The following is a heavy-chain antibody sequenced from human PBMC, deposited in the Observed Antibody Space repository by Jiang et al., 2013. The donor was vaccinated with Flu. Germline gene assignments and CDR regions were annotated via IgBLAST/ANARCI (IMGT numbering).Heavy chain of an antibody. V-gene: IGHV1-46*01. CDR3: VRIEGSAADRGD. CDR1: GYTFTKYY. J-gene: IGHJ4*02. CDR2: FNPTAGST. D-gene: IGHD6-13*01. Sequence: GAEVKKPGASVKLSCKTSGYTFTKYYVHWVRQAPGQGLEWMGIFNPTAGSTTYARAFQGRITMTRDTSTTTVHMQLTSLEVDDTAVYYCVRIEGSAADRGDWGQGTLITVSS.